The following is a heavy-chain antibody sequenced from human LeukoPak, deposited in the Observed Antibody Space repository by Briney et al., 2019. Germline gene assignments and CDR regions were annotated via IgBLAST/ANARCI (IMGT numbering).Heavy chain of an antibody. Sequence: PGGSLRLSCAASGFTFNSNAMNWVRQAPGKGLEWVSSISMSSTYIYYADSVKGRFTISRDNAKNSLYLQMDSLRDEDTAVYYCTRAPYSSGWYTVDFWGQGTLVTVSS. CDR2: ISMSSTYI. V-gene: IGHV3-21*01. J-gene: IGHJ4*02. CDR3: TRAPYSSGWYTVDF. CDR1: GFTFNSNA. D-gene: IGHD6-19*01.